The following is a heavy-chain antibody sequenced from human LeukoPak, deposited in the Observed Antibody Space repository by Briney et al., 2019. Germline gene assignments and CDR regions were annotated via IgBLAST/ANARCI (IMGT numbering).Heavy chain of an antibody. Sequence: GGSLRLSCAASGFTFSSYAMSWVRQAPGKGLEWVSAISGSGGSTFYADSVKGRFTMSRDNSKNTLYLQMNSLRAEDTAVYYCAKEACYCTNGVCYSRIFDTWGQGTLVTVSS. V-gene: IGHV3-23*01. CDR2: ISGSGGST. J-gene: IGHJ5*02. CDR1: GFTFSSYA. CDR3: AKEACYCTNGVCYSRIFDT. D-gene: IGHD2-8*01.